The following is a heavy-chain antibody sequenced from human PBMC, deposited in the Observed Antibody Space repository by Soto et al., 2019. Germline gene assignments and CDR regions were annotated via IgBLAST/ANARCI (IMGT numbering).Heavy chain of an antibody. D-gene: IGHD5-12*01. J-gene: IGHJ5*02. CDR1: GGTFSSYAI. CDR3: ARYTKGYGGYDYGLDP. Sequence: SCKASGGTFSSYAISWIRQPPGRGLEWTGYIFSSGSTFYNPSLKSRLIISLDRSKNQFSLKLTSVTAADTAVYYCARYTKGYGGYDYGLDPWGQGTLVTVSS. V-gene: IGHV4-30-4*08. CDR2: IFSSGST.